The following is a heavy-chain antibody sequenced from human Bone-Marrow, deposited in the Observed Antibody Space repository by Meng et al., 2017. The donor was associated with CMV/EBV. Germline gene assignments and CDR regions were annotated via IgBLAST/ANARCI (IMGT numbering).Heavy chain of an antibody. CDR1: GFTFSSYS. V-gene: IGHV3-21*01. CDR3: SSGVDQPGAGSSGFDY. Sequence: GESLKISCAASGFTFSSYSMNWVRQAPGKGLEWVSSISSRSSYIYYADSVKGRFTISRDNAKNSRILQMNIRRAENTAAYYCSSGVDQPGAGSSGFDYWGQGTLVTVSS. J-gene: IGHJ4*02. CDR2: ISSRSSYI. D-gene: IGHD1-26*01.